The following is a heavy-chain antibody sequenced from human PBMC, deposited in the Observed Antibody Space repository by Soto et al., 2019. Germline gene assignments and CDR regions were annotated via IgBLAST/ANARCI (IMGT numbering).Heavy chain of an antibody. CDR1: GGSFSGYY. CDR2: INHSGST. D-gene: IGHD3-10*01. CDR3: AGWFGEAYYYYYYMDV. J-gene: IGHJ6*03. V-gene: IGHV4-34*01. Sequence: SETLSLTCAVYGGSFSGYYWSWIRQPPGKGLEWIGEINHSGSTNYNPSLKSRVTISVDTSKNQFSLKLSSVTAADTAVYYCAGWFGEAYYYYYYMDVWGKGTTVTVSS.